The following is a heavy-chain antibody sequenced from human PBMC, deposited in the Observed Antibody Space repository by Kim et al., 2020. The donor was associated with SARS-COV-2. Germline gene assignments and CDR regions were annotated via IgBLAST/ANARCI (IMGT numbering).Heavy chain of an antibody. J-gene: IGHJ5*02. CDR1: GGSISSSSYY. V-gene: IGHV4-39*01. Sequence: SETLSLTCTVSGGSISSSSYYWGWIRQPPGKGLEWIGSIYYSGSTYYNPSLKSRVTISVDTSKNQFSLKLSSVTAADTAVYYCARQAPYYDILTGYHTIAPFWFDPWGQGTLVTVSS. CDR2: IYYSGST. D-gene: IGHD3-9*01. CDR3: ARQAPYYDILTGYHTIAPFWFDP.